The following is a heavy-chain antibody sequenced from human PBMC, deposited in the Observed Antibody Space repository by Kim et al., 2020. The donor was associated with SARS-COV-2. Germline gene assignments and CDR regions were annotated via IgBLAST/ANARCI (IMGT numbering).Heavy chain of an antibody. J-gene: IGHJ6*02. CDR3: ARAIVILPADSYYYYYGMDV. CDR1: GGTFRSYA. V-gene: IGHV1-69*13. CDR2: IIPMFRTA. D-gene: IGHD2-2*01. Sequence: SVKVSCKTSGGTFRSYAISWVRQAPGQGLEWMGGIIPMFRTAEYAQKFQGRVTITADESTSTAYMELSSLRSGDTAMYYCARAIVILPADSYYYYYGMDVWGQGTTVTVSS.